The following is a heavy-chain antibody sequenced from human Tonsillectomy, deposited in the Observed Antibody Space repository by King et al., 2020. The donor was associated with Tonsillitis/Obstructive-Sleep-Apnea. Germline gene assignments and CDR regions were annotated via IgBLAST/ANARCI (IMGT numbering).Heavy chain of an antibody. CDR3: ARHEQQQTYCDF. Sequence: QLVQSGAEVKKPGESLKISCKGSGYTFTNYWIGWVRQMPGKGLEWMGIIYPGDSDTRYSPSFQGKVTFSADKAFSNAYLQWSSRKASDTAMYYCARHEQQQTYCDFWGQGTLVTVSS. V-gene: IGHV5-51*01. CDR1: GYTFTNYW. D-gene: IGHD1/OR15-1a*01. CDR2: IYPGDSDT. J-gene: IGHJ4*02.